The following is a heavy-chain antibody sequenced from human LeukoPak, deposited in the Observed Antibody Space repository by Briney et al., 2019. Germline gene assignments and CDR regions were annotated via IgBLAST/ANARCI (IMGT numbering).Heavy chain of an antibody. CDR1: GFTFSSYG. J-gene: IGHJ3*02. D-gene: IGHD3-10*01. Sequence: GGSLRLSCAASGFTFSSYGMHWVRQAPGKGLEWVAVISYDGSNKYYADSVKGRFTISRDNSKNTLYLQMNSLRAEDTAVYYCARERRTMVRGSAGIDIWGQGTMVTVSS. CDR2: ISYDGSNK. V-gene: IGHV3-30*03. CDR3: ARERRTMVRGSAGIDI.